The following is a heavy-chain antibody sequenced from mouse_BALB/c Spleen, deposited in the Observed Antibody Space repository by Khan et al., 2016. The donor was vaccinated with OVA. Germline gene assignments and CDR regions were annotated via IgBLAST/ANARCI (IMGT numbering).Heavy chain of an antibody. CDR2: IHTYTGEP. Sequence: QIQSVQSGPELKKPGATVKNSCKASGYTFINYGMNWVKQAPGKGLEWMGWIHTYTGEPAYTDDFTEQFALSLETSASTAYLQLNNLKNEDLANYACARGYWYFDDWGAGTTVTVSS. V-gene: IGHV9-1*02. CDR3: ARGYWYFDD. CDR1: GYTFINYG. J-gene: IGHJ1*01.